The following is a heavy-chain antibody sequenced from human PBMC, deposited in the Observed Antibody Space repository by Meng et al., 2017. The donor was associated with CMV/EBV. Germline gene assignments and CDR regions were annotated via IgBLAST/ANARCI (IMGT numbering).Heavy chain of an antibody. D-gene: IGHD1-7*01. J-gene: IGHJ3*02. V-gene: IGHV3-30-3*01. CDR3: ARDLNWNYVRGAFDI. Sequence: GESLKISCAASGFTFSSYAMHWVRQAPGKGLEWVAVISYDGSNKYYADSVKGRFTISRDNSKNTLYLQMNSLRAEDTAVYYCARDLNWNYVRGAFDIWGQGTMVTVSS. CDR2: ISYDGSNK. CDR1: GFTFSSYA.